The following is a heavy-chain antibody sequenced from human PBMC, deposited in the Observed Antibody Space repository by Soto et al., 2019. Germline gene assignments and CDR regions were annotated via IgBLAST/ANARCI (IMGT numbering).Heavy chain of an antibody. CDR1: GGSISSSSYY. J-gene: IGHJ3*02. CDR2: IYYSGST. CDR3: ARHLRAARAFDI. V-gene: IGHV4-39*01. Sequence: SETLSLTCTVSGGSISSSSYYWGWIRQPPGKGLEWIGSIYYSGSTYYNPSLKSRVTISVDTSKNQFSLKLSSVTAADTAVYYCARHLRAARAFDIWGQGTMVTVSS. D-gene: IGHD6-6*01.